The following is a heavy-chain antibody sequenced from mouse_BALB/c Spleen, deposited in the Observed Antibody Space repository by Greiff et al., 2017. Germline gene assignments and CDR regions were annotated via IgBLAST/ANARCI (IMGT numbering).Heavy chain of an antibody. Sequence: DVKLVESGGGLVKPGGSLKLSCAASGFTFSSYAMSWVRQTPEKRLEWVASISSGGSTYYPDSVKGRFTISRDNARNILYLQMSSLRSEDTAMYYCARGRYYGYNWYFDVWGAGTTVTVSS. CDR3: ARGRYYGYNWYFDV. CDR2: ISSGGST. J-gene: IGHJ1*01. CDR1: GFTFSSYA. V-gene: IGHV5-6-5*01. D-gene: IGHD1-2*01.